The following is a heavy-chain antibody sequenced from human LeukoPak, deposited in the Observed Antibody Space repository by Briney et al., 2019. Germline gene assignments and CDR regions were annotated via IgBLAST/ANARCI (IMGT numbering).Heavy chain of an antibody. J-gene: IGHJ1*01. D-gene: IGHD2-2*01. V-gene: IGHV1-69*13. Sequence: SVKVSCKASGGTFSSYAISWVRQAPGQGLEWMGGIIPIFGTANYAQKFQGRVTITADESTSTACMELSSLRSEDTAVYYCARDHCSSTSCYLYFQHWGQGTLVTVS. CDR2: IIPIFGTA. CDR3: ARDHCSSTSCYLYFQH. CDR1: GGTFSSYA.